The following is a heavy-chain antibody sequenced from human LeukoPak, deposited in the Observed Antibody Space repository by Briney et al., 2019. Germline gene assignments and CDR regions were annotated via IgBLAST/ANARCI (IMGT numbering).Heavy chain of an antibody. V-gene: IGHV1-69*05. CDR2: IIPIFGTA. CDR1: GGTFSSYA. J-gene: IGHJ6*03. D-gene: IGHD6-13*01. CDR3: ARGRIAAAVNYYYYYMDV. Sequence: ASVKVSCKASGGTFSSYAIGWVRQAPGQGLEWMGGIIPIFGTANYAQKFQGRVTITTDESTSTAYMELSSLRSEDTAVYYCARGRIAAAVNYYYYYMDVWGKGTTVTVSS.